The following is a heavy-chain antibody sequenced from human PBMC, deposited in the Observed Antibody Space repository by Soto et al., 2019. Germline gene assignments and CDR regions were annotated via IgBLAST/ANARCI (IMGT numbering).Heavy chain of an antibody. Sequence: SGPTLVNPTETLTLTCTVSGLSLSNAKLGVSWIRQPPGKALEWLAHIFSNDDKSYSTSLDRRLTISKDTSKSQVVLTMTNLDPVDSGTYYCALIKDCSRTDCFWDSFDPWGQGTLVTVSS. J-gene: IGHJ5*02. CDR2: IFSNDDK. CDR3: ALIKDCSRTDCFWDSFDP. D-gene: IGHD2-2*01. CDR1: GLSLSNAKLG. V-gene: IGHV2-26*01.